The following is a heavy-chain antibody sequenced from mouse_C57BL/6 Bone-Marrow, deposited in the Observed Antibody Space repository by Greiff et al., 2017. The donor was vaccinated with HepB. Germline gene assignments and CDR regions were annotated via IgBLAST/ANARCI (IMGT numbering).Heavy chain of an antibody. CDR2: ISYDGSN. Sequence: EVKLMESGPGLVKPSQSLSLTCSVTGYSITSGYYWNWIRQFPGNKLEWMGYISYDGSNNYNPSLKNRISITRDTSKNQFFLKLNSVTTEDTATYYCARGITTVPFAYWGQGTLVTVSA. J-gene: IGHJ3*01. CDR3: ARGITTVPFAY. CDR1: GYSITSGYY. V-gene: IGHV3-6*01. D-gene: IGHD1-1*01.